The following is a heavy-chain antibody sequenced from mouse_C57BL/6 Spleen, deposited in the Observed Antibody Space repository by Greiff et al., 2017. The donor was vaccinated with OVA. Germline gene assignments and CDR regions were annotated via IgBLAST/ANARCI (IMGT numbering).Heavy chain of an antibody. J-gene: IGHJ4*01. CDR3: AREMIRGNYYAMDY. V-gene: IGHV5-4*01. CDR1: GFTFSSYA. D-gene: IGHD2-4*01. Sequence: EVQGVESGGGLVKPGGSLKLSCAASGFTFSSYAMSWVRQTPEKRLEWVATISDGGSYTYYPDNVKGRFTISRDNAKNNLYLQMSHLKSEDTAMYYCAREMIRGNYYAMDYWGQGTSVTVSS. CDR2: ISDGGSYT.